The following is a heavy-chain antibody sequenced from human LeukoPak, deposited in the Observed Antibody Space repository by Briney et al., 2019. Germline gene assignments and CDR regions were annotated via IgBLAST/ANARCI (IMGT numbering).Heavy chain of an antibody. D-gene: IGHD2-2*01. CDR2: INNGSSSI. Sequence: GGSLRLSCAASGFTFSSYSMNWVRQAPGKELEWLSYINNGSSSIYYSDSVKGRFTISRDNAKNSLYLQMNSLRDEDTAVYYCARAPACSTTSCYPNLFDVWGQGALVTVCS. CDR3: ARAPACSTTSCYPNLFDV. CDR1: GFTFSSYS. J-gene: IGHJ4*02. V-gene: IGHV3-48*02.